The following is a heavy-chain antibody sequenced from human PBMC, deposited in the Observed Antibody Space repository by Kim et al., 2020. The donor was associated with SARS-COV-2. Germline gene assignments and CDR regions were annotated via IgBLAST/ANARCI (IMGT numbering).Heavy chain of an antibody. Sequence: ASVKVSCKVSGYTLTELSMHWVRQAPGKGLEWMGGFDPEDGETIYAQKFQGRVTMTEDTSTDTAYMELSSLRSEDTAVYYCATGGYCSSTSCYATHGYYYGMDVWGQGTTVTVSS. J-gene: IGHJ6*02. CDR3: ATGGYCSSTSCYATHGYYYGMDV. D-gene: IGHD2-2*01. CDR2: FDPEDGET. V-gene: IGHV1-24*01. CDR1: GYTLTELS.